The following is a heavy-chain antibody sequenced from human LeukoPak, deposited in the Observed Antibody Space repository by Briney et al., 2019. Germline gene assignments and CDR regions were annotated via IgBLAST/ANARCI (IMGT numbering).Heavy chain of an antibody. CDR1: GGSISSYY. CDR3: ARRAYYYDSSGYGGTGTAFDI. Sequence: SETLSLTCTVSGGSISSYYWSWIRQPPGKGLEWVGYIYYSGSTNYNPSLKSRVTISVDTSKNQFSLKLSSVTAADTAVYYCARRAYYYDSSGYGGTGTAFDIWGQGTMVTVSS. CDR2: IYYSGST. D-gene: IGHD3-22*01. J-gene: IGHJ3*02. V-gene: IGHV4-59*08.